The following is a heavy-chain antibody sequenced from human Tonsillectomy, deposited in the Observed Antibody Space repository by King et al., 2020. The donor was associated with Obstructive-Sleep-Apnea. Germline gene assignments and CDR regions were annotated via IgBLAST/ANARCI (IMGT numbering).Heavy chain of an antibody. CDR3: ARDYYYDSSGYYVDY. CDR2: IYHSGST. J-gene: IGHJ4*02. V-gene: IGHV4-38-2*02. D-gene: IGHD3-22*01. CDR1: GYSISSGYY. Sequence: PLQESGPGLVKPSETLSLTCTVSGYSISSGYYWGWIRQPPGKGLEWIGSIYHSGSTYYNPSLKSRVTISVDTSKNQFSLKLSSVTAADTAVYYCARDYYYDSSGYYVDYWGQGTLVTVSS.